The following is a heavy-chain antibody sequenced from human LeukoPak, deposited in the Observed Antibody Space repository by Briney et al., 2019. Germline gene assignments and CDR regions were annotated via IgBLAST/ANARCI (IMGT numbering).Heavy chain of an antibody. CDR1: GGSLSSGSYS. CDR2: IYPSGST. D-gene: IGHD3-10*01. V-gene: IGHV4-61*02. J-gene: IGHJ6*03. Sequence: SQTLSLTCTVSGGSLSSGSYSWSWIRQPAGKGLEWIGRIYPSGSTNYNPSLKRRVTISVDTSKNQFSLKLSSVTAADTAVYYCARGFAERYYYYYYMDVWGKGTTVTVSS. CDR3: ARGFAERYYYYYYMDV.